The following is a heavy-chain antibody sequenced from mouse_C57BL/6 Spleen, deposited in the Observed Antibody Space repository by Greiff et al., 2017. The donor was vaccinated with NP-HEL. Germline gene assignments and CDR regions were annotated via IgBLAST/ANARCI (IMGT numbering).Heavy chain of an antibody. CDR3: ARGGTTVVATEDAMDY. CDR2: INPSNGGT. D-gene: IGHD1-1*01. CDR1: GYTFTSYW. J-gene: IGHJ4*01. V-gene: IGHV1-53*01. Sequence: QVQLQQPGTELVKPGASVKLSCKASGYTFTSYWMHWVTQRPGQGLEWIGNINPSNGGTNYNEKFKSKATLTVDKSSSTAYMQLSSLTSEDSAVYYCARGGTTVVATEDAMDYWGQGTSVTVSS.